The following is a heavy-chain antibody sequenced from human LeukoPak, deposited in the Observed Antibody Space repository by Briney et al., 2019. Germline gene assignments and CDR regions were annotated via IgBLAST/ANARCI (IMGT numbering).Heavy chain of an antibody. CDR1: GGSISSSGYY. CDR2: IYYSGST. CDR3: ARGLERREGWFDP. J-gene: IGHJ5*02. D-gene: IGHD1-1*01. Sequence: SETLSLTCTVSGGSISSSGYYWGWIRQPPGKELEWIGSIYYSGSTYYNPYLESRVTISVDTSKNQCSLKLNSVTAADTAVYYCARGLERREGWFDPWGQGTLVTVSS. V-gene: IGHV4-39*01.